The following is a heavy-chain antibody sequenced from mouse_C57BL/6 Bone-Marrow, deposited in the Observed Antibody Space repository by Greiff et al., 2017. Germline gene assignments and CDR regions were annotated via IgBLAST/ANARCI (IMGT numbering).Heavy chain of an antibody. J-gene: IGHJ3*01. CDR1: GYTFTSYW. V-gene: IGHV1-69*01. CDR3: ARDYGFAY. Sequence: QVQLQQPGAELVMPGASVKLSCKASGYTFTSYWMHWVKQRPGQGLEWIGEIDPSDSYTNYNQKFKGQSTLTVDKSSSTAYMQLSSLTSEDSAVYYCARDYGFAYWGQGTLVTVSA. CDR2: IDPSDSYT. D-gene: IGHD1-1*01.